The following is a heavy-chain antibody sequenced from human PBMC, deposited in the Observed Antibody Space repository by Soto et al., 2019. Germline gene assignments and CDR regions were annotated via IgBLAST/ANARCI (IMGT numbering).Heavy chain of an antibody. D-gene: IGHD6-6*01. J-gene: IGHJ6*02. V-gene: IGHV5-10-1*01. Sequence: PGESLKISCKGSGYSFTSYWISWVRQMPGKGLEWMGRIDPSDSYTNYSPSFQGHVTISADKSISTAYLQWSSLKASDTAMYYCARSTSIAARPGYYYGMGVWGQGTTVTVSS. CDR3: ARSTSIAARPGYYYGMGV. CDR2: IDPSDSYT. CDR1: GYSFTSYW.